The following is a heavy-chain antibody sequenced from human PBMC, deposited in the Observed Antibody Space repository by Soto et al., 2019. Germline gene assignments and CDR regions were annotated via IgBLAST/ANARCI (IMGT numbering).Heavy chain of an antibody. CDR3: ARSSGWRQVGVYNYGLDV. V-gene: IGHV3-11*06. Sequence: QVQLVESGGGWVKPGESLRLSCIGSGFFLSNNWMTWIRQAPGKGLEWVSYISASGDYTIYADSLKGRFTISRDNARNSLWRQINSLTAEDKAVYYCARSSGWRQVGVYNYGLDVWGQGTTVRVSS. J-gene: IGHJ6*02. D-gene: IGHD2-8*01. CDR1: GFFLSNNW. CDR2: ISASGDYT.